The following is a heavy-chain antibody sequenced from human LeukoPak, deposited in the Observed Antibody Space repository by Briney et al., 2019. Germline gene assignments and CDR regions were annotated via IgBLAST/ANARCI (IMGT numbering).Heavy chain of an antibody. CDR2: INPNSGGT. Sequence: ASVKVSFKASGYTFTGFYMHWVRQAPGQGLEWMGWINPNSGGTNYAQKFQGRVTMTRDTSISTAYMELSRLRSDDTAVYYCARARITIVRGVFHWFDPWGQGTLVTVSS. J-gene: IGHJ5*02. CDR1: GYTFTGFY. V-gene: IGHV1-2*02. D-gene: IGHD3-10*01. CDR3: ARARITIVRGVFHWFDP.